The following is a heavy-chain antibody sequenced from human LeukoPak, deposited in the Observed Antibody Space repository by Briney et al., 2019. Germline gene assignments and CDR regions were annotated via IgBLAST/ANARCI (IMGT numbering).Heavy chain of an antibody. Sequence: GGSLRLSCAASGLTFSSHWMHWVRQAPGKGLEYVSAISSNGGSTYYADSVKGRFTISRDNSKNTLYLQMSSLRAEDTAVYYCVKESPPLYDFWSGYPDYWGQGTLVTVSS. J-gene: IGHJ4*02. CDR2: ISSNGGST. D-gene: IGHD3-3*01. CDR3: VKESPPLYDFWSGYPDY. CDR1: GLTFSSHW. V-gene: IGHV3-64D*06.